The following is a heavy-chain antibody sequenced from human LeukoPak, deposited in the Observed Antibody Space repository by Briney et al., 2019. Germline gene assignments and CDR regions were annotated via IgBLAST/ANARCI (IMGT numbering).Heavy chain of an antibody. D-gene: IGHD5-24*01. CDR1: GGSISSGGYS. CDR2: IYHSGST. CDR3: ARQGRDGYNYFDY. J-gene: IGHJ4*02. V-gene: IGHV4-30-2*01. Sequence: PSETLSLTCAVSGGSISSGGYSWSWIRQPPGKGLEWIGYIYHSGSTYYNPSLKSRVTISVDRSKNQFSLELSSVTAADTAVYYCARQGRDGYNYFDYWGQGTLVTVSS.